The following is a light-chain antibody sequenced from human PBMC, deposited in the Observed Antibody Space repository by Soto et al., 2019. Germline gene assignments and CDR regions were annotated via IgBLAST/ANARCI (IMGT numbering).Light chain of an antibody. CDR1: SSDVGGYNY. V-gene: IGLV2-11*01. J-gene: IGLJ1*01. CDR3: CSYAGSYV. CDR2: DVS. Sequence: QSALTQPRSVSGSPGQSVTISCTGTSSDVGGYNYVSWYQQHPGKAPKLMIYDVSKRPSGVPDRFSGSKSGNTASLTISGLQAGDEADYYCCSYAGSYVFGTGTKVTVL.